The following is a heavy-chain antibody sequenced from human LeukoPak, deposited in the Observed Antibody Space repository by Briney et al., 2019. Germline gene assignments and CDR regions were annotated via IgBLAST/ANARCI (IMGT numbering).Heavy chain of an antibody. J-gene: IGHJ6*03. CDR3: ARGGSTLHSAGGHDIEFYYYYYMDV. D-gene: IGHD3-9*01. V-gene: IGHV4-38-2*02. CDR2: MYHSGST. CDR1: GYSISSDYY. Sequence: SETLSLTCTVSGYSISSDYYWGWIRQSPGKGLEWIGNMYHSGSTYYNPSLKSRVTISVDTSKNQFSLKLYSVTAADTAVYYCARGGSTLHSAGGHDIEFYYYYYMDVWGKGTTVTISS.